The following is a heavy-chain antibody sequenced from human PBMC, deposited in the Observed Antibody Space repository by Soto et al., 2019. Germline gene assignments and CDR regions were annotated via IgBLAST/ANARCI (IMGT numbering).Heavy chain of an antibody. CDR1: GFTFGNYW. Sequence: GGSLRLSCTGSGFTFGNYWMSWVRQAPGKGLEWVANIKPDGSDKYYEESVKGRFTISRDNAKNSLYLQMNSLRAEDTAVYYCARDRGLENDGYFDYWGQGTLVTVSS. D-gene: IGHD1-1*01. J-gene: IGHJ4*02. CDR3: ARDRGLENDGYFDY. V-gene: IGHV3-7*05. CDR2: IKPDGSDK.